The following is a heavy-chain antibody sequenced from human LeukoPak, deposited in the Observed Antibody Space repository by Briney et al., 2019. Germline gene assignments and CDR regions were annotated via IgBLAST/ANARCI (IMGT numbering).Heavy chain of an antibody. J-gene: IGHJ5*02. CDR2: INPNCGGT. Sequence: RASVKVSCKASGYTFTGFYMHWVRQAPGQGLEWMGWINPNCGGTNYAQKLQGRVTMTRDTSISTAYMELSRLRSDDTAVYYCARSNYYDSSGYPRWFDPWGQGTLVTVSS. CDR3: ARSNYYDSSGYPRWFDP. D-gene: IGHD3-22*01. CDR1: GYTFTGFY. V-gene: IGHV1-2*02.